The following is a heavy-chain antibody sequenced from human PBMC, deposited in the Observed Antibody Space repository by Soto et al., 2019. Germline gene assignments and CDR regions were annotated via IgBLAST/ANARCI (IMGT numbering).Heavy chain of an antibody. CDR2: INPNSGGT. V-gene: IGHV1-2*02. D-gene: IGHD1-1*01. CDR1: GYTFSDYY. Sequence: ASVKVSCKASGYTFSDYYIHWVRQAPGQGLEWMGWINPNSGGTKCAPKFQGGVTMTRDTSITTAYMELSRLRSGDTAVYYCAKEPATAKPEGVDFWGQGTLVTVSS. J-gene: IGHJ4*02. CDR3: AKEPATAKPEGVDF.